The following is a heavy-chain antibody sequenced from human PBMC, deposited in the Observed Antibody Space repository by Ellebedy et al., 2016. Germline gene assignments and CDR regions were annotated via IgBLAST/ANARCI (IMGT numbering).Heavy chain of an antibody. CDR3: ARSYSGYENYYFDY. J-gene: IGHJ4*02. D-gene: IGHD5-12*01. CDR1: GDSISSSSYY. Sequence: SETLSLXXTVSGDSISSSSYYWSWIRQPAGKGLEWIGRIYTSGSTNYNPSLKSRVTMSVDTSKNQFSLKLSSVTAADTAVYYCARSYSGYENYYFDYWGQGTLVTVSS. V-gene: IGHV4-61*02. CDR2: IYTSGST.